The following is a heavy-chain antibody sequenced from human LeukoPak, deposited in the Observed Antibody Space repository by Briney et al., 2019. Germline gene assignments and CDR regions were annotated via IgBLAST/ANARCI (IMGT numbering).Heavy chain of an antibody. CDR1: GGSITSGSYY. J-gene: IGHJ6*03. Sequence: ASETLSLTCTVSGGSITSGSYYWSWIRQPAGKGLEWIGRIYTSGSTNYNPSLKSRVTISVDTSKDQFSLKLSSVTAADTAVYYCASPYCGGDCYNYYYMDVWGKGTTVTVSS. V-gene: IGHV4-61*02. D-gene: IGHD2-21*01. CDR2: IYTSGST. CDR3: ASPYCGGDCYNYYYMDV.